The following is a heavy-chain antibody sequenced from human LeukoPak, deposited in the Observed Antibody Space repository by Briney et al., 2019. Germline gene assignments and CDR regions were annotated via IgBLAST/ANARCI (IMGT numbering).Heavy chain of an antibody. J-gene: IGHJ4*02. Sequence: ASVKVSCKAFGYTFTGYSISWVRQAPGQGLEWMGWINGYNGITNFAEKFQGRVTMTTDTSTSTAYMELRSLRSDDTAVYYCVRKVGATVQDYWGQGTLVTVSS. V-gene: IGHV1-18*01. CDR2: INGYNGIT. CDR1: GYTFTGYS. D-gene: IGHD1-26*01. CDR3: VRKVGATVQDY.